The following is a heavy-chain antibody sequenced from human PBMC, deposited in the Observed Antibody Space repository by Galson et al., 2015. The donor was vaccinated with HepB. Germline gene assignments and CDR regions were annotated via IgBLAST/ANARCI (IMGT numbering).Heavy chain of an antibody. CDR2: ISGSGGST. J-gene: IGHJ4*02. D-gene: IGHD6-13*01. CDR1: GFTFSSYA. CDR3: AKGPAGGYSSSWYGAFD. V-gene: IGHV3-23*01. Sequence: SLRLSCAASGFTFSSYAMSWVRQAPGKGLEWVSAISGSGGSTYYADSVKGRFTISRDNSKNTLYLQMNSLRAEDTAVYYCAKGPAGGYSSSWYGAFDWGQGTLVTVSS.